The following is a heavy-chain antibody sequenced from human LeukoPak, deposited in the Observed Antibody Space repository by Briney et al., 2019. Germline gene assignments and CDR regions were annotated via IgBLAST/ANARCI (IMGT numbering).Heavy chain of an antibody. D-gene: IGHD1-14*01. Sequence: PGGSLRLSCAASGFTFSNYYMHWVRQAPGEGLVWISGINSDGSSNYYGDSVKGRFTISRDNARKTLYLLMSSLRAEDTAVYYCARDNHGGAYYFGYWGQGTLVTVSS. CDR3: ARDNHGGAYYFGY. CDR1: GFTFSNYY. J-gene: IGHJ4*02. CDR2: INSDGSSN. V-gene: IGHV3-74*01.